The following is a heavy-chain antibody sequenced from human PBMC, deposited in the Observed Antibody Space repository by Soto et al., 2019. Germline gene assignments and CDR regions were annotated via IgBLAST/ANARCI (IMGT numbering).Heavy chain of an antibody. V-gene: IGHV1-2*04. D-gene: IGHD3-10*01. Sequence: GASVKVSCKASGYTFTGYYMHWVRQAPGQGLEWMGWINPNSGGTNYAQKFQGWVTMTRDTSISTAYMELSRLRSDDTAVYYCARGSVAGYYYYYMDVWGKGTTVTVSS. CDR1: GYTFTGYY. CDR2: INPNSGGT. CDR3: ARGSVAGYYYYYMDV. J-gene: IGHJ6*03.